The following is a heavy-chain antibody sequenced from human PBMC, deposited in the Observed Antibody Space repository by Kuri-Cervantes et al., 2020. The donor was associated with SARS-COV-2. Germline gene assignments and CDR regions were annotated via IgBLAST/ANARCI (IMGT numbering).Heavy chain of an antibody. CDR1: GFTFSAYT. CDR2: ITRSSVYI. J-gene: IGHJ3*02. V-gene: IGHV3-21*01. D-gene: IGHD6-19*01. CDR3: ARTGSGWNYDAFDI. Sequence: GESLKISCVASGFTFSAYTLNWVRQAPGKGLEWVSSITRSSVYISYADPLKGRFTISRDNVKNSLYLQMNSLRAEDTAVYYCARTGSGWNYDAFDIWGQGTMVTVSS.